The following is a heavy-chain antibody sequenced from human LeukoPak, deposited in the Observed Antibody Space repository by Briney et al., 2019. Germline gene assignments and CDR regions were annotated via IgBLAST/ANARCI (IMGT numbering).Heavy chain of an antibody. V-gene: IGHV1-8*01. D-gene: IGHD3-22*01. J-gene: IGHJ4*02. CDR2: MNPNSGNT. Sequence: PGASVKVSCKASGYTFTSYDINWVRQATGQGLEWMGWMNPNSGNTGYAQKFQGRVTMTRNTSISTAYMELSSLRSEDTAVYYCARPRDPYYYDSSGYYFDYWGQGTLVTVSS. CDR3: ARPRDPYYYDSSGYYFDY. CDR1: GYTFTSYD.